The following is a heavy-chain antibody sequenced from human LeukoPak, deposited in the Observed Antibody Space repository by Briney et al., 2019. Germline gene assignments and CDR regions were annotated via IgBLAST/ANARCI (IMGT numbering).Heavy chain of an antibody. CDR1: GYTFTSYG. CDR2: ISAYNGNT. V-gene: IGHV1-18*01. Sequence: ASVKVSRKASGYTFTSYGISWVRQAPGQGLEWMGWISAYNGNTNYAQKLQGRVTMTTDTSTSTAYMELRSLRSDDTAVYYCARDGTTVVTSSGYYGMDVWGQGTTVTVSS. CDR3: ARDGTTVVTSSGYYGMDV. D-gene: IGHD4-23*01. J-gene: IGHJ6*02.